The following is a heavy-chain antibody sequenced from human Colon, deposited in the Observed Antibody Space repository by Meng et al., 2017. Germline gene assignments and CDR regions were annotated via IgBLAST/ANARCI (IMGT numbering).Heavy chain of an antibody. J-gene: IGHJ4*02. CDR2: IDHRGDP. V-gene: IGHV4-4*02. D-gene: IGHD4-23*01. Sequence: QVQLLEAGPGLVQPSGTLSLTCAVSGGSITTNSYWSWVRQSPEKGLEWIGQIDHRGDPYYNPSLKSRVTMSVDRSKSQVSLQLTSVTAADTAVYYCARHGGYYQDYWGQGTLVTVSS. CDR3: ARHGGYYQDY. CDR1: GGSITTNSY.